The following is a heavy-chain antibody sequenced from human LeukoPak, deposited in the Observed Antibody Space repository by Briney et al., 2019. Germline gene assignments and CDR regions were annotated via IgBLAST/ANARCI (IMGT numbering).Heavy chain of an antibody. J-gene: IGHJ5*02. CDR2: IYYSGST. CDR3: ARARRGYNYRGNWFDP. D-gene: IGHD5-18*01. V-gene: IGHV4-31*03. Sequence: KPSQTLSLTCTVSGGSISSGGYYRSWIRQHPGKGLEWIGYIYYSGSTNYNPSLKSRVTISVDTSKNQFSLKLSSVTAADTAVYYCARARRGYNYRGNWFDPWGQGTLVTVSS. CDR1: GGSISSGGYY.